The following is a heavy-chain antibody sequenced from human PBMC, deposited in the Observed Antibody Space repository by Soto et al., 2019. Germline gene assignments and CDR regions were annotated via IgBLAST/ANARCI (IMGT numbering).Heavy chain of an antibody. CDR3: ARDDDYPDNGFDY. Sequence: QVLLVESGGGVVQPGTSLRLSCAASGFTFSRHGMHWVRQTPGKGLEWLAVILNDASGHWYADSVKGRFTISRDNFETPLHLPMNGLRLEDTAMYYCARDDDYPDNGFDYWGQGTLVTVSS. CDR1: GFTFSRHG. D-gene: IGHD4-17*01. J-gene: IGHJ4*02. V-gene: IGHV3-33*01. CDR2: ILNDASGH.